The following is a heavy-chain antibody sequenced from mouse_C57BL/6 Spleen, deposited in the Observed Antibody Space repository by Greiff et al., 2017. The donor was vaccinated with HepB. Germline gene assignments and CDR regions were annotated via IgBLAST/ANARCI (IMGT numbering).Heavy chain of an antibody. CDR3: ARNKENSNYWFAY. J-gene: IGHJ3*01. D-gene: IGHD2-5*01. CDR2: IWSGGST. Sequence: QVHVKQSGPGLVQPSQSLSITCTVSGFSLTSYGVHWVRQSPGKGLEWLGVIWSGGSTDYNAAFISRLSISKDNSKSQVFFKMNSLQADDTAIYYCARNKENSNYWFAYWGQGTLVTVSA. V-gene: IGHV2-2*01. CDR1: GFSLTSYG.